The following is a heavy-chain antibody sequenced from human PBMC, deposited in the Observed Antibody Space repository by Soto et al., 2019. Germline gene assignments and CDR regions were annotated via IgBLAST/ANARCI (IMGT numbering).Heavy chain of an antibody. CDR2: ISGSGRTI. V-gene: IGHV3-11*01. D-gene: IGHD3-16*01. J-gene: IGHJ5*02. CDR1: GIVFSDY. Sequence: QVPLVESGGGLVKPGGSLRLSCAASGIVFSDYMSWVRQAPGKGLEWLSYISGSGRTIYSADSVKGRFTISRENATNSLYLQMNNVRTEDTAVYYCARLPFPWGWFDPWGQGTLVTVSS. CDR3: ARLPFPWGWFDP.